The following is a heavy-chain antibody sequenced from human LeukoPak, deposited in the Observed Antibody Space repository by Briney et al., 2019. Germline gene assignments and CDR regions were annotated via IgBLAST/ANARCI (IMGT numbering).Heavy chain of an antibody. V-gene: IGHV4-39*01. CDR2: IYYSGST. J-gene: IGHJ5*02. D-gene: IGHD1-26*01. CDR3: ARHEYSGSYYGLSWFDP. CDR1: GGSSSRSGEY. Sequence: SETLSLTCTVSGGSSSRSGEYGSWVRHPPRKGLEWNASIYYSGSTYYNPSLKSRVTISVDTSKNQLSLKLSSLTAADTAVYYCARHEYSGSYYGLSWFDPWGQGTLVTVSS.